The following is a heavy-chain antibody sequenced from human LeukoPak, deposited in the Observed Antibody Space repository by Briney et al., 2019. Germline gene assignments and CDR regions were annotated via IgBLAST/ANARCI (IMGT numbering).Heavy chain of an antibody. J-gene: IGHJ3*02. D-gene: IGHD6-13*01. Sequence: GGSLRLSCAASGFTFNNYAMHWVRQAPGKGLEWVSAISWNSGSIGYADSVKGRFTISRDNAKNSLYLQMNSLRAEDTALYYCAKDILAAAGWSAFDIWGQGTMVTVSS. CDR2: ISWNSGSI. CDR3: AKDILAAAGWSAFDI. V-gene: IGHV3-9*01. CDR1: GFTFNNYA.